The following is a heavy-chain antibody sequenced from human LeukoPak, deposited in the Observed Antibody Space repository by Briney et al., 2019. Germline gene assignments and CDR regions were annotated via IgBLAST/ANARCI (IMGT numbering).Heavy chain of an antibody. CDR2: IYYTGST. CDR1: GGSISSYY. V-gene: IGHV4-59*01. J-gene: IGHJ6*03. D-gene: IGHD5-12*01. CDR3: ARVVYSGYDFRGAMDV. Sequence: KSSETLSLTCTVSGGSISSYYWSWIRQPPGKGLEWLGYIYYTGSTNHNPSLKSRVTISVDTSKNQFSLKLSSVTAADTAVYYCARVVYSGYDFRGAMDVWGKGTTVSVSS.